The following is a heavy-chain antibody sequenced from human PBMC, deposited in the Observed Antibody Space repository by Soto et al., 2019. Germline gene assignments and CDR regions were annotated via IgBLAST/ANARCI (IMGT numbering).Heavy chain of an antibody. D-gene: IGHD3-22*01. CDR3: AKDGYYYDRSGYPGPLGFDP. J-gene: IGHJ5*02. Sequence: GGSLRLSCVASGFTFSTYAMIWVRQAPGKGLEWVSGVTESDTTYYTDSVKGRFTVSRDNSKNTLYLQMNSLRAEDTAVYYCAKDGYYYDRSGYPGPLGFDPWGQGTLVTVPQ. V-gene: IGHV3-23*01. CDR2: VTESDTT. CDR1: GFTFSTYA.